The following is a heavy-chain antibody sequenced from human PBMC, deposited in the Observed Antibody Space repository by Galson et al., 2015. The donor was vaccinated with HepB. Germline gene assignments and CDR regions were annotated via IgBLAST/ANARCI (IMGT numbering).Heavy chain of an antibody. D-gene: IGHD5-18*01. CDR1: GFTFDDYG. CDR3: ASSLRGYSYGPRDY. CDR2: INWNGGST. Sequence: SLRLSCAASGFTFDDYGMSWVRQAPGKGLEWVSGINWNGGSTGYADSVKGRFTISRDNAKNSLYLQMNSLRAEDTAVYYCASSLRGYSYGPRDYWGQGTLVTVSS. J-gene: IGHJ4*02. V-gene: IGHV3-20*04.